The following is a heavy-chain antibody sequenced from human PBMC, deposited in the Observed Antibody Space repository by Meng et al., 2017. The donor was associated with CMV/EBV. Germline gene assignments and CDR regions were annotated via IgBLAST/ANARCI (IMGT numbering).Heavy chain of an antibody. J-gene: IGHJ4*02. CDR1: GFSLSTSGVG. D-gene: IGHD5-18*01. V-gene: IGHV2-5*02. Sequence: QITLKEFGPTLLKPTQTLTLTCTFSGFSLSTSGVGVGWIRQPPGKALEWLALIYWDDDKRYSPSLKSRLTITKDTSKNQVVLTMTNMDPVDTATYYCAHLDTAKLHFDYWGQGTLVTVSS. CDR3: AHLDTAKLHFDY. CDR2: IYWDDDK.